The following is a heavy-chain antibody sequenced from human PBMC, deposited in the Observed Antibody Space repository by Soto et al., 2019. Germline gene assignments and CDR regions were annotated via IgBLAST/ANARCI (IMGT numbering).Heavy chain of an antibody. D-gene: IGHD3-3*01. CDR1: GYTFTSYG. CDR2: ISAYNGNT. V-gene: IGHV1-18*01. Sequence: ASVKVSCKASGYTFTSYGISWVRQAPGQGLEWMGWISAYNGNTNYAQKLQGRVTMTTDTSTSTAYMELRSLRSDDTAVYYCARVSSPRRITIFGVVIPPLQDSGQGTLVTVSS. CDR3: ARVSSPRRITIFGVVIPPLQD. J-gene: IGHJ4*02.